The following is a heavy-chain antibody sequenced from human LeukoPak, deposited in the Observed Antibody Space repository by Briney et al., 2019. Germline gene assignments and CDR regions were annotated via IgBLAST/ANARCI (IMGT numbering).Heavy chain of an antibody. J-gene: IGHJ4*02. D-gene: IGHD6-6*01. CDR3: ARGGVKAALDY. V-gene: IGHV3-23*01. CDR2: ISGTGSRT. Sequence: GGSLRLSCAASGFTFSSYAMNWVRQAPGKGLEWVSAISGTGSRTYYADSVKGRFTISRDNAKNTLYLQMNSLRAEDTALYYCARGGVKAALDYWGQGTLVTVSS. CDR1: GFTFSSYA.